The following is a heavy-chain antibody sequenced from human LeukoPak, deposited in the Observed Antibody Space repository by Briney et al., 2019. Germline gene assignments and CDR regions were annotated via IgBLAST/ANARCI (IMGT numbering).Heavy chain of an antibody. CDR3: AKDGGDGFDY. J-gene: IGHJ4*02. Sequence: PGGSLRLSCAASGFTFDDYTMHWVRQAPGKGLEWVSLISWDGGSTYYADSVKGRFTISRDNSKNSLYLQMNSLRTEDTALYYCAKDGGDGFDYWAREPWSPSPQ. V-gene: IGHV3-43*01. CDR1: GFTFDDYT. D-gene: IGHD3-16*01. CDR2: ISWDGGST.